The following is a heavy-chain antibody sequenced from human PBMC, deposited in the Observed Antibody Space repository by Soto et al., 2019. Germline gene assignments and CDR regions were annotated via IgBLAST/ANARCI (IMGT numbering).Heavy chain of an antibody. V-gene: IGHV4-4*02. CDR3: ARVGYCSGGSCQDY. Sequence: SETLSLTCAVSSGSISISNWWSWFRQPPGKGLEWIGEIYHSGSTNYNPSLKSRVTISVDKSKNQFSLKLSSVTAADTAVYYCARVGYCSGGSCQDYWGQGTLVTVSS. D-gene: IGHD2-15*01. J-gene: IGHJ4*02. CDR2: IYHSGST. CDR1: SGSISISNW.